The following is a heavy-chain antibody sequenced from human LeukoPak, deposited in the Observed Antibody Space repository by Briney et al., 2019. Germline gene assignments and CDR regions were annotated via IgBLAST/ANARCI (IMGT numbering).Heavy chain of an antibody. CDR2: IKQDGSEK. CDR1: GFTFSSYW. CDR3: ARDLGQYYDTSDNWFDP. Sequence: GGSLRLSCAASGFTFSSYWMSWVRQAPGKGLEWVANIKQDGSEKYYVDSVKGRFTISRDNAKNTLNLQMNSLRAEDTAVYYCARDLGQYYDTSDNWFDPWGQGTLVTVSS. J-gene: IGHJ5*02. V-gene: IGHV3-7*01. D-gene: IGHD3-22*01.